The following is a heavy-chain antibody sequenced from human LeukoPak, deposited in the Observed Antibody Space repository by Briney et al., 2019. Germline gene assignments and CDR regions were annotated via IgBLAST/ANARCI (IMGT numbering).Heavy chain of an antibody. CDR2: ISSSSSYI. D-gene: IGHD3-10*01. J-gene: IGHJ4*02. V-gene: IGHV3-21*01. CDR1: GFTFSSYS. CDR3: AREVGGYYGSGKFDY. Sequence: GGSLRLSCAASGFTFSSYSMNWVRQAPGKGLEWVSSISSSSSYIYYADSVKGRFTISRDNAKNSLYLQMNSLRAEDTAVYYCAREVGGYYGSGKFDYWGQGTLVTVSS.